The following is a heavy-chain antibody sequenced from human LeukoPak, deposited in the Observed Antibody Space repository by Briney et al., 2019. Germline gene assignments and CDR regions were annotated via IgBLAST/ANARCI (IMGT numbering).Heavy chain of an antibody. CDR2: ISSRSSYI. CDR3: ARMTLAGLFDY. Sequence: GGSLRLSCAASGFTFSSYNMNWVRQAPGKGLEWVSSISSRSSYIYYADSVKGRFTISRDNTKNSLYLQMNSLRAEDTAVYYCARMTLAGLFDYWGQGTLVTVSS. CDR1: GFTFSSYN. V-gene: IGHV3-21*01. D-gene: IGHD1-14*01. J-gene: IGHJ4*02.